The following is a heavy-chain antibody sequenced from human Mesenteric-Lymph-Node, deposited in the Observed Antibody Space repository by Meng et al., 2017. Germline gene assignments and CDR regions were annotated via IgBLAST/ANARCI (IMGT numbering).Heavy chain of an antibody. J-gene: IGHJ4*02. CDR3: ARHHHSPTFDY. V-gene: IGHV4-39*01. CDR2: VVYSGTT. D-gene: IGHD1-14*01. Sequence: LQLPVSGPGLVKPSETLSLTCTVSGGSISSSSYYWAWIRQPPGEGLEWIGSVVYSGTTYYTSSLKSRVSISVDTSKNQFSLKLSSVTAADTAVYYCARHHHSPTFDYWGQGTLVTVSS. CDR1: GGSISSSSYY.